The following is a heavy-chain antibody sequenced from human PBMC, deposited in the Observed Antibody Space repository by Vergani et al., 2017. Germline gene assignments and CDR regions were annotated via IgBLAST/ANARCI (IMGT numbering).Heavy chain of an antibody. D-gene: IGHD3-16*01. V-gene: IGHV4-38-2*02. CDR3: ARDSGGDVWGSYEAWFDP. J-gene: IGHJ5*02. CDR1: GYSISSGYY. CDR2: IYHSGST. Sequence: QVQLQESGPGLVKPSETLSLTCTVPGYSISSGYYWGWIRQPPGKGLEWIGSIYHSGSTYYNPSLKSRVTISVDTSKNQFSLKLSSVTAADTAVYYCARDSGGDVWGSYEAWFDPWGQGTLVTVSS.